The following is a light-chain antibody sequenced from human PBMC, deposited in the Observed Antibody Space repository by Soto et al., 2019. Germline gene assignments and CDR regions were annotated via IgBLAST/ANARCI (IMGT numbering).Light chain of an antibody. Sequence: QSVLAQPPSISAAPGQKVTISCSGSSSNIGGNYVSWYQHVPRTAPKLLIYDNYKRASGIPDRFSASKSGTSATLGITGLQTEDEADYYCGTWDISLDTVVFGGGTKLTVL. J-gene: IGLJ2*01. CDR1: SSNIGGNY. CDR2: DNY. V-gene: IGLV1-51*01. CDR3: GTWDISLDTVV.